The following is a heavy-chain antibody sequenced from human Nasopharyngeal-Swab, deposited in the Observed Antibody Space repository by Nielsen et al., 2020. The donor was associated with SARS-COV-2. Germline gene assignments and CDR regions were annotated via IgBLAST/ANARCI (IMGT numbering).Heavy chain of an antibody. CDR2: IWYDGSNK. D-gene: IGHD2-2*01. J-gene: IGHJ6*03. CDR1: GFTFSSCG. Sequence: GGSLRLSCAASGFTFSSCGMHWVRQAPGKGLEWVAAIWYDGSNKYYADSVKGRFTISRDNSKNTLYLQMNSLRAEDTAVYYCAREYQLPGYYYYYYMDVWGKGTTVTVSS. V-gene: IGHV3-33*01. CDR3: AREYQLPGYYYYYYMDV.